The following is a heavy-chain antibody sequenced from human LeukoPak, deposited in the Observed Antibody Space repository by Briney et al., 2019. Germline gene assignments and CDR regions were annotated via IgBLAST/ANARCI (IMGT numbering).Heavy chain of an antibody. J-gene: IGHJ4*02. V-gene: IGHV3-74*01. Sequence: GSLRLSCAASGFTFRSYWMHWVRQAPGKGLVWVSRINSDGSSTSYADSVKGRFTISRDNAKNTLYLQMNSLRAEDTAVYYCARVHYYDSCGYYTGLDYWGQGALVPVSS. D-gene: IGHD3-22*01. CDR3: ARVHYYDSCGYYTGLDY. CDR1: GFTFRSYW. CDR2: INSDGSST.